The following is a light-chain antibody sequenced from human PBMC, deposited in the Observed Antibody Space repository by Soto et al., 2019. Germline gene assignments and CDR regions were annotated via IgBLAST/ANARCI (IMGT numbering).Light chain of an antibody. CDR1: QNVKSNY. CDR2: GAS. Sequence: GTVSLNIRERAILSCRASQNVKSNYLAWYRQKPGQAPRLLIYGASNRATGVPDRFSGSGSGTDFTLTITRLEPEDFAVYYCQQYGTSLMGTFGQGSNVDVK. CDR3: QQYGTSLMGT. V-gene: IGKV3-20*01. J-gene: IGKJ1*01.